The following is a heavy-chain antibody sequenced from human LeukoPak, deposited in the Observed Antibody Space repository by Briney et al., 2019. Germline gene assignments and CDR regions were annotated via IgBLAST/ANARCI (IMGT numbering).Heavy chain of an antibody. CDR3: ASAMDQYYYYYMDV. D-gene: IGHD2-2*01. CDR2: IRYDGSNK. V-gene: IGHV3-30*02. Sequence: GGSLRLSCAASGFTFSSYGMHWVRQAPGKGLEWVAFIRYDGSNKYYADSVKGRFTISRDNSKNTLYLQMNSLRAEDTAVYYCASAMDQYYYYYMDVWGKGTTVTVSS. J-gene: IGHJ6*03. CDR1: GFTFSSYG.